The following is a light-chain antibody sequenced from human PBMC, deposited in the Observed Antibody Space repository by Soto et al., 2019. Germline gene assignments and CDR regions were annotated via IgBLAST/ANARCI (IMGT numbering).Light chain of an antibody. Sequence: QSVLTQPPSASGTPGQRVTISCSGRSSNIGSNYVYWYQQLPGTAPKLLIYYNNQRPSGVPDRFSGSKSGTSDSLAISGLRSEDEADYYCATWNDSLSGYVFGTGTKLTVL. CDR1: SSNIGSNY. CDR3: ATWNDSLSGYV. CDR2: YNN. V-gene: IGLV1-47*02. J-gene: IGLJ1*01.